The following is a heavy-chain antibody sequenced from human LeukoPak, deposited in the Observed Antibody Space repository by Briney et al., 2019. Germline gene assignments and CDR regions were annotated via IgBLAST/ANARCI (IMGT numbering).Heavy chain of an antibody. CDR1: GDSVSSNSAA. CDR2: TYYRSKWYR. Sequence: SQTLSLTCAISGDSVSSNSAAWNWIRQSPSRGLEWLGRTYYRSKWYRDYALSVKSRITINPDTARNQFSLQLNSVTPEDTAVYYCARDNSVEDTAWWFDPWGQGTLVTVSS. V-gene: IGHV6-1*01. J-gene: IGHJ5*02. D-gene: IGHD4-23*01. CDR3: ARDNSVEDTAWWFDP.